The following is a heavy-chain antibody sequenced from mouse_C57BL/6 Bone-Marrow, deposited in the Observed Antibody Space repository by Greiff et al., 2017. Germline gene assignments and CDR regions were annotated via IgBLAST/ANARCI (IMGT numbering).Heavy chain of an antibody. CDR3: ARAKVHYYAMDY. CDR2: ISSCSSTI. D-gene: IGHD2-14*01. Sequence: EVQLVESGGGLVKPGGSLKLSCAASGFTFSDYGMHWVRQAPEKGLEWVAYISSCSSTIYYADTVKGRFTISRANATNTLFLQMTSLRSDDTAMYYCARAKVHYYAMDYWGQGTSVTVSS. J-gene: IGHJ4*01. CDR1: GFTFSDYG. V-gene: IGHV5-17*01.